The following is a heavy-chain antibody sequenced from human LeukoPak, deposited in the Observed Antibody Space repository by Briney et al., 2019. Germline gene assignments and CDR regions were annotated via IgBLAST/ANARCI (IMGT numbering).Heavy chain of an antibody. CDR3: AGLPGSGSYWDGPELDY. D-gene: IGHD1-26*01. J-gene: IGHJ4*02. CDR1: GYTFTSYG. Sequence: ASGKVSCKASGYTFTSYGISWVRQAPGQGLEWMGWISANDGNTDYPQKLQGRVTMTTDTSTSTAYMELRSLRSDDTAVYYCAGLPGSGSYWDGPELDYWGQGTLVTVSS. CDR2: ISANDGNT. V-gene: IGHV1-18*01.